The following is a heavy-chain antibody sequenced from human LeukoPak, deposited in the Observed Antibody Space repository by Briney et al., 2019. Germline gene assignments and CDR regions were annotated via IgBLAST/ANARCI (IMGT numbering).Heavy chain of an antibody. J-gene: IGHJ4*02. CDR1: GGSISSYY. D-gene: IGHD1-26*01. Sequence: SETLSLTCTVSGGSISSYYWSWIRQPPGKGLEWIGYMYYSGSTNYNPSLKSRVTISIDTSKNQFSLKLSSVTAADTAVYYCARGTGATPFDYWGQGTLVTVSS. V-gene: IGHV4-59*12. CDR3: ARGTGATPFDY. CDR2: MYYSGST.